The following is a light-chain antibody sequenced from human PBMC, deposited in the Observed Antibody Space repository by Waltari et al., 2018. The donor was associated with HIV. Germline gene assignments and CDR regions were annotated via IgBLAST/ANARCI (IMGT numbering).Light chain of an antibody. J-gene: IGKJ2*01. V-gene: IGKV3-20*01. CDR1: QSVNSNS. CDR2: AAS. Sequence: EVVLTQSPDTLSLSPGEGAVLSCRASQSVNSNSLAWYQQKPGQAPRLLIFAASSRATGIPDRFSCSGSGTDFTLAISGLKPEDFATYYCQQYGSSPQTFGQRTKLEIK. CDR3: QQYGSSPQT.